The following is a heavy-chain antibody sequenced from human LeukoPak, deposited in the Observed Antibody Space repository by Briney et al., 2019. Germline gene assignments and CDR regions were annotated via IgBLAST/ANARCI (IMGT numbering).Heavy chain of an antibody. V-gene: IGHV3-23*01. CDR1: GFTFNIYA. CDR2: MCGSAGCT. D-gene: IGHD3-10*01. J-gene: IGHJ5*02. Sequence: GGSLRLSCAASGFTFNIYAMSWVRLAPGKGLQWVASMCGSAGCTYYEDSVRGRFTISRDNSKNILYLQMNSLRAEDTAIYYWARDRPNYHESNGHYYNRDGDHWGQGTLVTVSS. CDR3: ARDRPNYHESNGHYYNRDGDH.